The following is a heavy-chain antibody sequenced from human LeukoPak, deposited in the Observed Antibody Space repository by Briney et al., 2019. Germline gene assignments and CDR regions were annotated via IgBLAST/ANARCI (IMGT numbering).Heavy chain of an antibody. CDR3: AERGVVIRVILVGFHKEAYYFDS. D-gene: IGHD3-22*01. J-gene: IGHJ4*02. Sequence: PGGSLRLSCAVSGITLSNYGMSWVRQAPGKGLEWVAGISGCGGSTNYADSVKGRFTISRDNPKNTLFLQMKSLRAEDTAVYFCAERGVVIRVILVGFHKEAYYFDSWGQGALVTVSS. V-gene: IGHV3-23*01. CDR1: GITLSNYG. CDR2: ISGCGGST.